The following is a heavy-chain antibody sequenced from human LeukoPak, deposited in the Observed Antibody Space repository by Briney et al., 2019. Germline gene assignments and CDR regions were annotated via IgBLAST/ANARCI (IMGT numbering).Heavy chain of an antibody. Sequence: ASVKVSCKACGYTFTGYYMHWVRLAPGQGLEWMGWINPNSGCTNYAQKFQGRVTMTRDTSITTAYMELTSLRSDDTAVYYCARDLFYSVSGTYYNVGRVFNYWGQGTLVTVSS. J-gene: IGHJ4*02. CDR2: INPNSGCT. CDR3: ARDLFYSVSGTYYNVGRVFNY. V-gene: IGHV1-2*02. CDR1: GYTFTGYY. D-gene: IGHD3-10*01.